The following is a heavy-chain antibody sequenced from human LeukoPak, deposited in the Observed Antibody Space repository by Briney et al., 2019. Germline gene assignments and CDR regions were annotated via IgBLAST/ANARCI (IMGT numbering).Heavy chain of an antibody. V-gene: IGHV4-30-4*01. D-gene: IGHD6-13*01. Sequence: SETLSLTCTVSGGSISSGDYYWSWIRQPPGKGLEWIGYIYYSGSTYYNPSLKSRVTISVDTSKNQFSLKLSSVTAADTAVYYCARGFRSSWFDPWGQGTLVTVSS. CDR3: ARGFRSSWFDP. J-gene: IGHJ5*02. CDR1: GGSISSGDYY. CDR2: IYYSGST.